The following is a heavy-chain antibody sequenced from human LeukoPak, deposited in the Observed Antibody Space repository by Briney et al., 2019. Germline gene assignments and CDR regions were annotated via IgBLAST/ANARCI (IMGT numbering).Heavy chain of an antibody. Sequence: GGSLRLSCAASGFTFSSYWMHWVRQAPGKGLVWVSRINSDGSTTNYADSVKGRFTISRDNSKNTLYLQMDSLRAEDTAVYYCASPVEMAPIAPPWGVFDIWGQGTIVTVSA. J-gene: IGHJ3*02. V-gene: IGHV3-74*01. CDR1: GFTFSSYW. D-gene: IGHD5-24*01. CDR3: ASPVEMAPIAPPWGVFDI. CDR2: INSDGSTT.